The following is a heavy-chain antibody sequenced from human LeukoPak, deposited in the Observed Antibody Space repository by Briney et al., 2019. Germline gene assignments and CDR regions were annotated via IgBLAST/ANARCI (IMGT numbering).Heavy chain of an antibody. J-gene: IGHJ4*02. CDR1: GFSFSSYS. D-gene: IGHD2-2*01. CDR3: ARDPQRYCSSNSCLVDY. CDR2: ISSGSSYI. V-gene: IGHV3-21*01. Sequence: GVALRLSCAASGFSFSSYSMNWVRQAPGKGLEWLSSISSGSSYIYYADSVKGRFTISRDNAKNSLYLQMNSLRAEDTAVYYCARDPQRYCSSNSCLVDYWGQGTLVTVSS.